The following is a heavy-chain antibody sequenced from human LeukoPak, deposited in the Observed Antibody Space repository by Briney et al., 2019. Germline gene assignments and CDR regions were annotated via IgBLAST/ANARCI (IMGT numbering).Heavy chain of an antibody. CDR1: GGSFSGYY. D-gene: IGHD4-17*01. CDR2: INHSGST. CDR3: ARLPESGYGVSDY. Sequence: SETLSLTCAVYGGSFSGYYWSWIRQPPGKGLEWIGEINHSGSTNYNPSLKSRVTISVGTSKNQFSLKLSSVTAADTAVYYCARLPESGYGVSDYWGQGTLVTVSS. V-gene: IGHV4-34*01. J-gene: IGHJ4*02.